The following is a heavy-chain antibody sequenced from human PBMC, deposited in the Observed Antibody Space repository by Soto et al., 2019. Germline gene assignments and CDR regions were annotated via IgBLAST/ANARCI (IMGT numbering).Heavy chain of an antibody. V-gene: IGHV1-2*02. CDR2: INPNSGGT. CDR1: GSTFTGYY. D-gene: IGHD3-22*01. Sequence: ASVKVSCKASGSTFTGYYMHWVRQAPGQGLEWMGWINPNSGGTSYAQKFQGRVTMTRDTSISTAYMELSRLRSDDTAVDYCARVTDYFDSSGYFLGAFDIWGQGTMVTVSS. J-gene: IGHJ3*02. CDR3: ARVTDYFDSSGYFLGAFDI.